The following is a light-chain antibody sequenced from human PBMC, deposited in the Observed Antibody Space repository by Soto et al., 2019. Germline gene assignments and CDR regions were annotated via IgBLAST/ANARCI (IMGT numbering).Light chain of an antibody. V-gene: IGLV2-14*03. CDR2: DVS. CDR3: TSYTSRSTLGV. Sequence: QSVLTQPASVSGSPGQSITISCTGSNSDIGGYSYVSWYQQHPGKAPKLMIYDVSNRPSGVSYRFSGSKSGNTASLTISGLQAEDEADYYCTSYTSRSTLGVFGGGTKPPS. CDR1: NSDIGGYSY. J-gene: IGLJ2*01.